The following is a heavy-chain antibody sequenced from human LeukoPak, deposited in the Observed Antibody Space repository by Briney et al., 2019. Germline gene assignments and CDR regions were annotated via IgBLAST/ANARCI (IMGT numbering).Heavy chain of an antibody. Sequence: GGSLRLSRAAFGFAFNKYAMRWGRQAPEKGLGLGSTISGSGGSTYYADSVKGRFTISRDNSKNTLYLQMNSLRAEDTAVYYCAKDQAVGLAAAAAFDYWGQGTLVTVSS. V-gene: IGHV3-23*01. J-gene: IGHJ4*02. CDR3: AKDQAVGLAAAAAFDY. CDR1: GFAFNKYA. D-gene: IGHD6-13*01. CDR2: ISGSGGST.